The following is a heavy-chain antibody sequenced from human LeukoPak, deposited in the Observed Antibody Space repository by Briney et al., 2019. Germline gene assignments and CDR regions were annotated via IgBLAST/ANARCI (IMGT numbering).Heavy chain of an antibody. Sequence: PSETLSLTCTVSGGSISSSSYYWGWIRQPPGKGLECIGSIYYSGSTYYNPSLKSRVTISVDTSKNQFSLKLSSVTAADTAVYYCARGFRRIVVVPAAQARLDDAFDIWGQGTMVTVSS. CDR3: ARGFRRIVVVPAAQARLDDAFDI. J-gene: IGHJ3*02. CDR1: GGSISSSSYY. D-gene: IGHD2-2*01. CDR2: IYYSGST. V-gene: IGHV4-39*01.